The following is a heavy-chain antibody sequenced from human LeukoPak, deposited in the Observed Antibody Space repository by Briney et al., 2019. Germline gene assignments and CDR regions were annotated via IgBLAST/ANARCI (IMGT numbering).Heavy chain of an antibody. D-gene: IGHD4-17*01. V-gene: IGHV3-30*18. CDR1: GFTFSSYA. J-gene: IGHJ4*02. CDR3: AKDYGDSLPLN. Sequence: GGSLRLSCAASGFTFSSYAMSWVRQAPGKGLEWVAVISYDGSNKYYADSVKGRFTISRDNSKNTLYLQMNSLRAEDTAVYYCAKDYGDSLPLNWGQGTLVTVSS. CDR2: ISYDGSNK.